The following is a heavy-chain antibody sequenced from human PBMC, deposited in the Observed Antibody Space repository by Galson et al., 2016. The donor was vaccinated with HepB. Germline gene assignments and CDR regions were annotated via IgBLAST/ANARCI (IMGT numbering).Heavy chain of an antibody. V-gene: IGHV3-53*01. D-gene: IGHD1-26*01. CDR2: IYSHGDT. J-gene: IGHJ4*02. CDR1: GFTVSTY. CDR3: ARGQWELRAFDY. Sequence: SLRLSCAASGFTVSTYMSWVRQAPGKGLEWVSVIYSHGDTYFADSVKGRFTISRDISRNTLYPQMNSLRVDDTAVYYCARGQWELRAFDYWGQGTLVTVSS.